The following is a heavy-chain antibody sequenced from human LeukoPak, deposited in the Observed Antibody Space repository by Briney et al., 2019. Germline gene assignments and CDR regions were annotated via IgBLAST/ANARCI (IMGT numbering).Heavy chain of an antibody. CDR2: TVSEIDGGTT. CDR3: TTDEDWNYARKDV. V-gene: IGHV3-15*04. Sequence: GSLRLSCAASGFTFNYAWMSWVRQVPGKGLEWVGQTVSEIDGGTTDYAAPVEGRFTISRDDSKSTLYLQMDSLKIEDTAVYYCTTDEDWNYARKDVWGQGATVIVSS. D-gene: IGHD1-7*01. J-gene: IGHJ6*02. CDR1: GFTFNYAW.